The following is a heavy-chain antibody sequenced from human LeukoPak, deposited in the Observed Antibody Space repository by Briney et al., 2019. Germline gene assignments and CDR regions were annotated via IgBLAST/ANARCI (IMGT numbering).Heavy chain of an antibody. CDR3: ARAQAQAYGSGSYYIPVISGSDY. J-gene: IGHJ4*02. D-gene: IGHD3-10*01. V-gene: IGHV1-2*02. CDR2: INPNSGGT. Sequence: ASVKVSCKASGYTFTGYYMHWVRQAPGQGLEWMGWINPNSGGTNYAQKFQGRVTMTRDTSISTAYMELSRLRSDDTAMYYCARAQAQAYGSGSYYIPVISGSDYWGQGTLVTVSS. CDR1: GYTFTGYY.